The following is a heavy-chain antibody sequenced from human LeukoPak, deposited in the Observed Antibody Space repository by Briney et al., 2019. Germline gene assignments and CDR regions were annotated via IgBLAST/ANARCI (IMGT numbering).Heavy chain of an antibody. CDR1: SDSISDGTW. D-gene: IGHD5-12*01. V-gene: IGHV4-4*02. Sequence: SETLSLTCAVSSDSISDGTWWTWVRQPPGKGLEWIGQIDHSGGTDYNSSLKSRVTISLDKSKSQLSLNLRSVTAADTAIYYCAKHRGYAFDSWGQGTLVTVSS. J-gene: IGHJ4*02. CDR3: AKHRGYAFDS. CDR2: IDHSGGT.